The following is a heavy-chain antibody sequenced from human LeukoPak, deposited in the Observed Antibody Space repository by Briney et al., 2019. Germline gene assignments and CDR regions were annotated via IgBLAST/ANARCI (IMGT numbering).Heavy chain of an antibody. CDR1: GGTFSSYA. CDR2: IIPIFGTA. D-gene: IGHD6-13*01. CDR3: ARGVQQLVIGTHYYYYMDV. Sequence: ASVKVSCKASGGTFSSYAISWVRQAPGQGLEWMGGIIPIFGTANYAQKFQGRVTITTDESTSTAYMELSSLRSEDTAVYYCARGVQQLVIGTHYYYYMDVWGKGTTVSVSS. V-gene: IGHV1-69*05. J-gene: IGHJ6*03.